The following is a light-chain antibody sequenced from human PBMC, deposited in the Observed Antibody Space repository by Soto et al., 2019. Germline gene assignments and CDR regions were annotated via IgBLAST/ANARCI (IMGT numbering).Light chain of an antibody. CDR2: DDV. J-gene: IGLJ1*01. CDR3: CSYAGTGVDYYV. V-gene: IGLV1-51*01. CDR1: SSNIGGNS. Sequence: QSVMTQPPSVSAAPGQKVTISCSGSSSNIGGNSVSWYQQLPGTAPKLLIYDDVRRPSGVSNRFSGSKSGNTASLTISGLQAEDEADYYCCSYAGTGVDYYVFGSGTKLTVL.